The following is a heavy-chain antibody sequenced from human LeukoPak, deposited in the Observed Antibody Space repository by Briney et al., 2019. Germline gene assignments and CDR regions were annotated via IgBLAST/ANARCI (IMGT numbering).Heavy chain of an antibody. D-gene: IGHD2-2*01. J-gene: IGHJ4*02. Sequence: PGRSLRLSCAASGFTFSSYAMHWVRQAPGKGLEWVAVISYDGKNKHYADSVEGRFTISRDNSKNMQYLQMNSLRVEDTAVYYCARDSLGSTTSCFGYWAREPWSPSPQ. V-gene: IGHV3-30*04. CDR3: ARDSLGSTTSCFGY. CDR1: GFTFSSYA. CDR2: ISYDGKNK.